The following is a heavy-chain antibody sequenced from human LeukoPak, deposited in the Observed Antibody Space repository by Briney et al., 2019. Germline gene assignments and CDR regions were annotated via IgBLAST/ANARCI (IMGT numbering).Heavy chain of an antibody. CDR3: AESMVRGSLGFDP. V-gene: IGHV4-34*01. CDR1: GGSFSGYY. Sequence: SETLSLTCAVYGGSFSGYYWSWIRQPPGKGLEWIGEINHSGSTNYNPSLKSRVTISVDTSKNQFSLKLSSVTAADTAVYYCAESMVRGSLGFDPWGQGTLVTVSS. J-gene: IGHJ5*02. D-gene: IGHD3-10*01. CDR2: INHSGST.